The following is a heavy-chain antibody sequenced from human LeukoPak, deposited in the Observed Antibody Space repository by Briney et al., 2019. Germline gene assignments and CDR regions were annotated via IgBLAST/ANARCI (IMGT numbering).Heavy chain of an antibody. D-gene: IGHD3-9*01. CDR3: ARDGPTYYDILTGYSYSDY. CDR2: INPNSGGT. Sequence: ASVKVSCKASGYTFTGYYMHWVRQAPGQGLEWMGWINPNSGGTNYAQKFQGRVTMTRDTSISTAYMELSRLRSDDTAVYYCARDGPTYYDILTGYSYSDYWGQGTLVTVSS. J-gene: IGHJ4*02. V-gene: IGHV1-2*02. CDR1: GYTFTGYY.